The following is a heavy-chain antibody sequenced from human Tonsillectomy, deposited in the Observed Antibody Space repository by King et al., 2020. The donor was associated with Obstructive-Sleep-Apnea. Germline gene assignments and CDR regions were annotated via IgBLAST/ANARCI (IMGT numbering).Heavy chain of an antibody. J-gene: IGHJ4*02. V-gene: IGHV3-15*01. CDR3: TSPPEKY. CDR2: IKTKTYGGKT. CDR1: GFTFSKAW. Sequence: VQLVESGGGLVKPGGSLRLSCAASGFTFSKAWMSWCRQAPGKGLEWVVRIKTKTYGGKTDYAAPVKGRFTISREDSKNTLYLQMNSLKTEDTAVYYCTSPPEKYWGQGTLVTVSS.